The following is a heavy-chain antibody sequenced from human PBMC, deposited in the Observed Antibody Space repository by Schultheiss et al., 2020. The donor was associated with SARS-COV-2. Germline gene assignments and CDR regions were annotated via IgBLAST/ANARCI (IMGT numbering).Heavy chain of an antibody. D-gene: IGHD6-13*01. CDR2: ISGSGRST. Sequence: GGSLRLSCEASGFTFSSYAMSWVRQAPVRGLEWVASISGSGRSTNYADSVWGRFTVSRDNSKNAVYLELNSLRGDDTAVYYCAKSTAEAGLQPFDSWGQGNPVTVSS. CDR3: AKSTAEAGLQPFDS. CDR1: GFTFSSYA. V-gene: IGHV3-23*01. J-gene: IGHJ4*02.